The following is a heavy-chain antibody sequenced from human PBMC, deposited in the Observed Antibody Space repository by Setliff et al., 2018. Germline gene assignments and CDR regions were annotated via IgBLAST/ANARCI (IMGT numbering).Heavy chain of an antibody. J-gene: IGHJ5*02. D-gene: IGHD3-10*01. CDR2: INTNNGGT. CDR3: AKTKGFGDGWFDP. CDR1: AYSFSGYY. Sequence: EASVKVSCKTSAYSFSGYYIHWVRQAPGQGLEWMGWINTNNGGTKYAQTFQGGVTMTRDTSITTAYMELSRLTSDDTAVYYCAKTKGFGDGWFDPWGQGTLVTSPQ. V-gene: IGHV1-2*02.